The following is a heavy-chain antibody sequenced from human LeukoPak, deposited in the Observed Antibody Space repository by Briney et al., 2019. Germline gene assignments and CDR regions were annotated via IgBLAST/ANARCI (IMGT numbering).Heavy chain of an antibody. CDR3: ARVKGYDGPAYYYGMDF. CDR2: IYYSGST. V-gene: IGHV4-59*01. J-gene: IGHJ6*02. Sequence: PSETLSLTCTVSGSSISSYYWSWIRQPPGKGLEWIGYIYYSGSTNYNPSLKSRVTISVDTSKNQFSLKLSSVTAADTAVYYCARVKGYDGPAYYYGMDFWGQGTTVTVSS. CDR1: GSSISSYY. D-gene: IGHD5-12*01.